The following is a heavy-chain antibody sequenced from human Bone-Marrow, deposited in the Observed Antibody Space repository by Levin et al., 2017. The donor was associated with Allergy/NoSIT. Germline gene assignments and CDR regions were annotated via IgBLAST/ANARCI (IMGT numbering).Heavy chain of an antibody. CDR2: IYFSATT. CDR1: GGSVRNSY. CDR3: ASTDEYGDSDF. Sequence: KPSETLSLTCTVSGGSVRNSYWSWIRQPPGKGLEWIGYIYFSATTSYNPSLKSRVTISVDTSKNQFSLKVTSVTAADTAVYYCASTDEYGDSDFWGQGTLVIVSS. V-gene: IGHV4-59*02. J-gene: IGHJ4*02. D-gene: IGHD4-17*01.